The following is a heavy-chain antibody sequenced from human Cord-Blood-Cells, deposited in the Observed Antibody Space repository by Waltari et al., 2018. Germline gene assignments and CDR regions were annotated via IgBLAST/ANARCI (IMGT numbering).Heavy chain of an antibody. J-gene: IGHJ4*02. Sequence: QVQLVQSGAEVKTPGASVTVSCKASGYTFTSSYMHWVRQAPGQGLEWMGIINPSVGSTSYAQKFQGRVTMTRDTSTSTVYMELSSLRSEDTAVYYCARVGKLAFDYWGQGTLVTVSS. CDR1: GYTFTSSY. CDR3: ARVGKLAFDY. CDR2: INPSVGST. D-gene: IGHD6-6*01. V-gene: IGHV1-46*01.